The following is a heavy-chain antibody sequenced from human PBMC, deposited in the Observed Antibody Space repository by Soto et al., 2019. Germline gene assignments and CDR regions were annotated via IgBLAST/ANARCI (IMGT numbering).Heavy chain of an antibody. J-gene: IGHJ6*02. CDR3: ERNIADRPGGIEV. CDR2: ISGSGGIT. CDR1: VFTFSSYA. Sequence: GGSLRLSCAASVFTFSSYAMSWVRQAPGKGLEWVSSISGSGGITYYADSVKGRLTISRDNSKNTLYLQMNSLRAEDTAVYYCERNIADRPGGIEVWGQGTTVTVSS. V-gene: IGHV3-23*01. D-gene: IGHD6-6*01.